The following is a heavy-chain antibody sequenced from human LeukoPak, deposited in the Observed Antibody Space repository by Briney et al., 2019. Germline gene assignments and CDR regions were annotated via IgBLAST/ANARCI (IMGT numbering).Heavy chain of an antibody. CDR1: GYTFTGYY. V-gene: IGHV1-2*02. J-gene: IGHJ6*02. Sequence: ASVKVSCKASGYTFTGYYMHWVRQALGQGLEWMGWINPNSGGTNYAQKFQGRVTMTRDTSISTAYMELSRLRSDDTAVYYCARLGSSSSHYYYYYGMDVWGQGTTVTVSS. CDR3: ARLGSSSSHYYYYYGMDV. CDR2: INPNSGGT. D-gene: IGHD6-6*01.